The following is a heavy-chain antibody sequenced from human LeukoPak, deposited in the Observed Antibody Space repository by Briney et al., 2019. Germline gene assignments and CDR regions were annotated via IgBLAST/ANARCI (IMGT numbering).Heavy chain of an antibody. V-gene: IGHV3-23*01. Sequence: GGSLRLSCAASGFTFSSCAMSWVRQAPGEGVEWVSAISASGGSTYYADSVKGRFTISRDNSKSTLYLQMNSLRAEDTAVYYCARGEIYCSSTSCYSPYYYYGMDVWGQGTTVTVSS. J-gene: IGHJ6*02. CDR1: GFTFSSCA. D-gene: IGHD2-2*02. CDR2: ISASGGST. CDR3: ARGEIYCSSTSCYSPYYYYGMDV.